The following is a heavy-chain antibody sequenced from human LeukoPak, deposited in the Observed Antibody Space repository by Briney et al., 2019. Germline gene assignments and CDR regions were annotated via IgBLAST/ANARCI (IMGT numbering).Heavy chain of an antibody. CDR1: GGSISSSSYY. Sequence: SETLSLTCTVSGGSISSSSYYWGWIRQPPGKGLEWIGSIYYSGSTYYNPSLKSRVTISVDTSKNQFSLKLSSVTAADTAVYYCARDQGITGTRDALDIWGQGTMVTVSS. CDR2: IYYSGST. D-gene: IGHD1-7*01. CDR3: ARDQGITGTRDALDI. J-gene: IGHJ3*02. V-gene: IGHV4-39*07.